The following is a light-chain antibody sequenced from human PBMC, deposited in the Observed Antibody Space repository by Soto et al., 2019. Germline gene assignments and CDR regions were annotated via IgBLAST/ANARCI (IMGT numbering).Light chain of an antibody. CDR2: DAS. J-gene: IGKJ5*01. V-gene: IGKV3-20*01. Sequence: EIVLTQSPATLSFSPGERSTLSCRASQSVSSYLAWYQQKPGQAPRLLIYDASNRATGIPARFSGSGSGTDFTLAIRRLEPEDFAVYYCQQYGSSPPETFGQGTRLEIK. CDR3: QQYGSSPPET. CDR1: QSVSSY.